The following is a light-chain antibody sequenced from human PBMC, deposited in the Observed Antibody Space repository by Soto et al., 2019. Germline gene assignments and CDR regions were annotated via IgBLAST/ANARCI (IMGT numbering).Light chain of an antibody. CDR3: QQSYSTPPDGT. CDR2: AAS. Sequence: DIKMNQSPSSLSASVGDRVTITCRASQSISSYLNWYQQKPGKAPKLLIYAASSLQSGVPSRFSGSGSGTDFTLTISSLQPEDFATYYCQQSYSTPPDGTFGQGSKVDIK. CDR1: QSISSY. V-gene: IGKV1-39*01. J-gene: IGKJ1*01.